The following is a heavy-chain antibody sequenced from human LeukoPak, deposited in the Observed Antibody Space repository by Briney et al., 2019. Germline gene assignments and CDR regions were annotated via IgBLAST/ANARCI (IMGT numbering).Heavy chain of an antibody. Sequence: SQNLSLTCAISGDIVSSNSAAWNWLRQSPSRGLEWLGRTYYRSKLYNDYAVSVKSRITINPDTSKNQFSLQLSSVTPEDTAVYYCARDPNGSYYVYYFDYWGQGTLVTVSS. CDR2: TYYRSKLYN. D-gene: IGHD1-26*01. J-gene: IGHJ4*02. CDR1: GDIVSSNSAA. V-gene: IGHV6-1*01. CDR3: ARDPNGSYYVYYFDY.